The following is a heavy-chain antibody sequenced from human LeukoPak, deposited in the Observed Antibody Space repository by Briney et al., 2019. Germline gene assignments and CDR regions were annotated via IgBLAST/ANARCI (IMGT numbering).Heavy chain of an antibody. CDR1: GYTFTTYG. CDR3: ARARSRSGWYTGSFDY. CDR2: ISAYNGNT. Sequence: ASVTVSCKASGYTFTTYGISWVRQAPGQGLEWMGWISAYNGNTNYAQKFQGRVTMTTDTSTSTAYMELRSLRSEDTAVYYCARARSRSGWYTGSFDYWGQGTLVTVSS. J-gene: IGHJ4*02. V-gene: IGHV1-18*01. D-gene: IGHD6-19*01.